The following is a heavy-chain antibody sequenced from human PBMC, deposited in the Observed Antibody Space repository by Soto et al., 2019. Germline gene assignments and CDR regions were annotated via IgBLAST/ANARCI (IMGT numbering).Heavy chain of an antibody. CDR2: INHSGST. V-gene: IGHV4-39*07. J-gene: IGHJ5*02. CDR3: ARLYYDILTGYSPGGFDP. CDR1: GGSISSSSYY. Sequence: PSETLSLTCTVSGGSISSSSYYWGWIRQPPGKGLEWIGEINHSGSTNYNPSLKSRVTISVDTSKNQFSLKLSSVTAADTAVYYCARLYYDILTGYSPGGFDPWGQGTLVTVSS. D-gene: IGHD3-9*01.